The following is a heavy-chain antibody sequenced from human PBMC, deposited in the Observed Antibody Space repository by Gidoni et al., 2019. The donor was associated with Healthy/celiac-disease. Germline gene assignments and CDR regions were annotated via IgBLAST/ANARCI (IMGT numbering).Heavy chain of an antibody. CDR1: GGTLSSYA. J-gene: IGHJ5*02. V-gene: IGHV1-69*01. CDR2: IIPIFGTA. Sequence: QVQLVQSGAEVKKPGSSVKVSCKASGGTLSSYAISCVRHAPGQGLEWMGGIIPIFGTANYAQKFQGRVTITADESTSTAYMELSSLRSEDTAVYYCARDSYLGTNDNWFDPWGQGTLVTVSS. D-gene: IGHD2-8*01. CDR3: ARDSYLGTNDNWFDP.